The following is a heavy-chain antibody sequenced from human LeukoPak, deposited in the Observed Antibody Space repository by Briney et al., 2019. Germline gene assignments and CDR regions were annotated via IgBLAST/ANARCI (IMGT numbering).Heavy chain of an antibody. CDR3: AREKWLAASAFLDP. J-gene: IGHJ5*01. CDR2: ISAGSTNI. Sequence: GGSLRLSCAGSGFSFSRHTMNWVRQAPGKGLEWVSSISAGSTNINYVDSVKGRFTISRDNAKNSLYLQMNSLRVEDTAVYYCAREKWLAASAFLDPWGQGTVVTVSS. D-gene: IGHD6-13*01. V-gene: IGHV3-21*01. CDR1: GFSFSRHT.